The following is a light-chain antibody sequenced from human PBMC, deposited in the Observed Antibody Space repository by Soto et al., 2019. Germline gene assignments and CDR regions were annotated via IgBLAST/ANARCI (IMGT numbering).Light chain of an antibody. V-gene: IGKV1-5*03. Sequence: DIQMTQSPSTLSASVGDRVTITCRASQSISSWLAWYQQKPGKAPKLLIFKASSVESGVPSRFSGSGSGTEFTLTISSLQPDEFATYYCQQYNSYSPLTFGGGTKVEIK. CDR1: QSISSW. CDR2: KAS. CDR3: QQYNSYSPLT. J-gene: IGKJ4*01.